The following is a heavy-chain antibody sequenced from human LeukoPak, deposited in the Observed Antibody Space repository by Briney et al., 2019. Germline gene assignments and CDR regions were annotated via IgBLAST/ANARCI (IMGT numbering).Heavy chain of an antibody. Sequence: GGSLRLSCAASGFTFSSYGMSWVRQAPGKGLEWVSAISGSGGSTYYADSVKGWFTISRDNSKNTLYLQMNSLRAEDTAVYYCAELGITMIGGVWGKGTTVTISS. CDR1: GFTFSSYG. V-gene: IGHV3-23*01. J-gene: IGHJ6*04. D-gene: IGHD3-10*02. CDR3: AELGITMIGGV. CDR2: ISGSGGST.